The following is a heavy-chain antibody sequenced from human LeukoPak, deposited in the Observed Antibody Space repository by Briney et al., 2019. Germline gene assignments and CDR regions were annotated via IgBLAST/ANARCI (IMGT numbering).Heavy chain of an antibody. CDR1: GYSFTNYG. V-gene: IGHV1-3*04. J-gene: IGHJ5*02. Sequence: ASVKVSCKASGYSFTNYGVHWVRQAPGQRLEWMGWIYIGNGNTKYSQNFQGRVTITRDTSASTAYMELSSLRSEDTAVCYCARDPRMRWEFGEIISPCFDPWGQGTLVTVSS. CDR2: IYIGNGNT. D-gene: IGHD3-10*01. CDR3: ARDPRMRWEFGEIISPCFDP.